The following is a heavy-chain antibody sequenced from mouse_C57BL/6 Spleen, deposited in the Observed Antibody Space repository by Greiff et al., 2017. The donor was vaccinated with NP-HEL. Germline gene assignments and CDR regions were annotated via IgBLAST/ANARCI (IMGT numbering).Heavy chain of an antibody. D-gene: IGHD1-1*01. V-gene: IGHV1-76*01. CDR3: ARSRDYYGSYFDY. J-gene: IGHJ2*01. CDR2: IYPGSGNT. Sequence: QVQLKESGAELVRPGASVKLSCKASGYTFTDYYINWVKQRPGQGLEWIARIYPGSGNTYYNEKFKGKATLTAEKSSSTAYMQLSSLTSEDSAVYFCARSRDYYGSYFDYWGQGTTLTVSS. CDR1: GYTFTDYY.